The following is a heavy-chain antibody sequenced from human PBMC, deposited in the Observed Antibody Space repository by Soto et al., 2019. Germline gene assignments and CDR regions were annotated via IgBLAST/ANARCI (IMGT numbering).Heavy chain of an antibody. CDR2: IGGVGSAT. Sequence: GGSLRLSCVASAFPFTNLAMSWVRQAPGKGLEWVSTIGGVGSATFYADSVKGRFTVSRDNSKNTLYLQMDNLRGEDTAIYYCAKKFHYGPGTYLFHFDYWGQGTPVTVSS. CDR3: AKKFHYGPGTYLFHFDY. J-gene: IGHJ4*02. CDR1: AFPFTNLA. D-gene: IGHD3-10*01. V-gene: IGHV3-23*01.